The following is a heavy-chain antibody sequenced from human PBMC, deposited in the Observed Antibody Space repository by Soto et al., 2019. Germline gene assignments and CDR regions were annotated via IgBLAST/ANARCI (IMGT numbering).Heavy chain of an antibody. CDR3: ARDPRPSDSSGYYSEYFQH. J-gene: IGHJ1*01. Sequence: VQLVQSGAEVKKPGSSVKVSCKASGGTFSSYAISWVRQAPGQGLEWMGGIIPIFGTANYAQKFQGRVTITADESTSTAYMELSSLRSEDTAVYYCARDPRPSDSSGYYSEYFQHWGQGTLVTVSS. CDR2: IIPIFGTA. CDR1: GGTFSSYA. D-gene: IGHD3-22*01. V-gene: IGHV1-69*12.